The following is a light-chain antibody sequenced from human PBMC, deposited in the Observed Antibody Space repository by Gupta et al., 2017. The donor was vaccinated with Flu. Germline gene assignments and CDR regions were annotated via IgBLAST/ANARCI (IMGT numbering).Light chain of an antibody. J-gene: IGLJ2*01. CDR3: QAWDSSTVV. Sequence: TCSGEKLGERLVAWYQQRPGQSPVLVMFHDTKRPSGIPERFSGSNSGNIATLTVSGTQSSDEADYYCQAWDSSTVVFGGGTKLTVL. V-gene: IGLV3-1*01. CDR1: KLGERL. CDR2: HDT.